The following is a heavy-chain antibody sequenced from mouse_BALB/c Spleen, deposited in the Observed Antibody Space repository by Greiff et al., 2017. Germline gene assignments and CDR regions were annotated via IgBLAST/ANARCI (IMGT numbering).Heavy chain of an antibody. CDR2: IYPGNSDT. CDR1: GYSFTSYW. Sequence: VHVKQSGTVLARPGASVKMSCKASGYSFTSYWMHWVKQRPGQGLEWIGAIYPGNSDTSYNQKFKGKAKLTAVTSASTAYMELSSLTNEDSAVYYCTRSFPLLRGFAYWGQGTLVTVSA. V-gene: IGHV1-5*01. D-gene: IGHD2-10*01. CDR3: TRSFPLLRGFAY. J-gene: IGHJ3*01.